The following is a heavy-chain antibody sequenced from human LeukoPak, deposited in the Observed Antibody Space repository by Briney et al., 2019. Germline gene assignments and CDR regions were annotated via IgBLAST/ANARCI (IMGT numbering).Heavy chain of an antibody. J-gene: IGHJ6*03. D-gene: IGHD3-16*02. V-gene: IGHV4-39*07. CDR2: IYYSGST. CDR1: GGSISSSSYY. CDR3: ARTRYYDYVWGSYRYTHYYYYMDV. Sequence: NSSETLSLTCTVSGGSISSSSYYWGWIRQPPGKGLEWIGSIYYSGSTYYNPSLKSRVTISVDTSKNQFSLKLSSVTAADTAVYYCARTRYYDYVWGSYRYTHYYYYMDVWGKGTTVTVSS.